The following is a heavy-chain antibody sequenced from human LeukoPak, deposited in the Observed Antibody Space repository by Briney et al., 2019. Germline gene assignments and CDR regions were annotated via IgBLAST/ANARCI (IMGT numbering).Heavy chain of an antibody. D-gene: IGHD1-26*01. CDR3: AKSHLPNSYSGTYYCDY. J-gene: IGHJ4*02. CDR2: IRYDESKT. Sequence: GGSLRLSCAASGFTFSSYGMHWVRQAPAKGLEWVAFIRYDESKTFYGDSVKGRFTVSRDKSKNTLYLQMNSLRAEDTAVYYCAKSHLPNSYSGTYYCDYWGQGTQVTVSS. V-gene: IGHV3-30*02. CDR1: GFTFSSYG.